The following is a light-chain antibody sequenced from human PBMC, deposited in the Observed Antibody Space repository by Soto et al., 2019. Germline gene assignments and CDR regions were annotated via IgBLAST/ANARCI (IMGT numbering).Light chain of an antibody. Sequence: DIQMTQSPSSLSASVGDRVTITCRASQGIRSDLAWYQQKPGKAPKRLIFTASSLQSGVPSRFSGSGSGTEFTLTISGLQPEDSATYYCLQHNSLPQTFGQGTKVEIK. CDR2: TAS. CDR1: QGIRSD. V-gene: IGKV1-17*01. CDR3: LQHNSLPQT. J-gene: IGKJ1*01.